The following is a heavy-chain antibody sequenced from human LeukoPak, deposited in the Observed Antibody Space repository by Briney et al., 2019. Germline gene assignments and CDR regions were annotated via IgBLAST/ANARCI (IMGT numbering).Heavy chain of an antibody. CDR3: ARVDGYYDSSGYYYFLDY. CDR2: INPNSGGT. D-gene: IGHD3-22*01. CDR1: GYTFTGHY. Sequence: GASVKVSCKASGYTFTGHYMHWVRQAPGQGLEWMGWINPNSGGTNYAQKFQGRVTMTRDTSISTAYMELSRLRSDDTAVYYCARVDGYYDSSGYYYFLDYWGQGTLVTVSS. V-gene: IGHV1-2*02. J-gene: IGHJ4*02.